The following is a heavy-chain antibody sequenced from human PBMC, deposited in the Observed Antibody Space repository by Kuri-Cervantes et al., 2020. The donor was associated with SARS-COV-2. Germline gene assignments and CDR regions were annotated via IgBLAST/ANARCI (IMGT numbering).Heavy chain of an antibody. Sequence: GESLKISCDTSRLGFTNAWMNWVRQAPGKGLEWVGRVKSKSDGGATDYAAPVKGRFTISRDDSKYTVNLQLNSLRAEDTAVYYCASSSGSYKEFDYWGQGTLVTVSS. CDR3: ASSSGSYKEFDY. CDR1: RLGFTNAW. J-gene: IGHJ4*02. V-gene: IGHV3-15*01. D-gene: IGHD1-26*01. CDR2: VKSKSDGGAT.